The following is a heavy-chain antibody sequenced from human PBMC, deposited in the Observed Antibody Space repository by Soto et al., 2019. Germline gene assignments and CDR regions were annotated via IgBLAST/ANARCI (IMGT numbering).Heavy chain of an antibody. V-gene: IGHV3-11*01. D-gene: IGHD3-10*01. CDR3: ERGWFGDV. CDR1: GFTFSDSY. Sequence: QVQLVEAGGGWVKPGGSLRLSCAASGFTFSDSYMSWIRQAPGKGLEWFSYISSSDSTVYYADSVKGRFTISRDNAKNSLYVQKSSLRAEDTAVYYFERGWFGDVWGQGTLVTVSS. CDR2: ISSSDSTV. J-gene: IGHJ4*02.